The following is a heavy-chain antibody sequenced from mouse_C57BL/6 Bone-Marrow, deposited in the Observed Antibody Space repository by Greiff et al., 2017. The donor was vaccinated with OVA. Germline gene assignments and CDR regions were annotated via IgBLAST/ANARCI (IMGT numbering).Heavy chain of an antibody. CDR2: IYPRSGNT. Sequence: QVQLQQSGAELARPGASVKLSCKASGYTFTSYGISWVKQRTGQGLEWIGEIYPRSGNTYYNEKFKGKATLTEDISSSTAYMELRSLTSEDSAVYFCAREGYDGYLLYAMGYWGQGTSVTVSS. V-gene: IGHV1-81*01. CDR3: AREGYDGYLLYAMGY. CDR1: GYTFTSYG. J-gene: IGHJ4*01. D-gene: IGHD2-3*01.